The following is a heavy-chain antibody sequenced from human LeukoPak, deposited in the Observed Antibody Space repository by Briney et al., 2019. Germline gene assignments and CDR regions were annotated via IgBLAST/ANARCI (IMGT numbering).Heavy chain of an antibody. CDR1: GYTLTELS. V-gene: IGHV1-24*01. Sequence: GASVKVFCKVSGYTLTELSMHWVRQAPGKGLEWMGGFDPEDGETIYAQKFQGRVTMTEDTSTDTAYMELSSLRSEDTAVYYCATDLHGSSGWYSFWFDPWGQGTLVTVSS. J-gene: IGHJ5*02. CDR3: ATDLHGSSGWYSFWFDP. CDR2: FDPEDGET. D-gene: IGHD6-19*01.